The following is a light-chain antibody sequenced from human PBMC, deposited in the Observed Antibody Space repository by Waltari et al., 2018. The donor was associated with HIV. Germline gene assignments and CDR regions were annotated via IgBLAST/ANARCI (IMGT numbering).Light chain of an antibody. CDR1: NLNIGAGYD. CDR3: QSYDGSLGGYV. Sequence: SVLTQPPSVSGAPGQRVTIACTGTNLNIGAGYDVHWYQQLPGTAPKLLIYGHTNRPSGVPDRFSGSKSGTSASLAITGLQAEDEADYYCQSYDGSLGGYVFGTGTAVTVL. J-gene: IGLJ1*01. V-gene: IGLV1-40*01. CDR2: GHT.